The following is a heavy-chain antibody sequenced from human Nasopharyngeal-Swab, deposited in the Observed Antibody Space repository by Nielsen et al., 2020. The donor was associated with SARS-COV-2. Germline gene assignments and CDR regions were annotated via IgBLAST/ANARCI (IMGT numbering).Heavy chain of an antibody. CDR3: ARDCGSGGSCYPH. CDR1: GFTFSSYS. V-gene: IGHV3-21*01. CDR2: ISSSSSYI. J-gene: IGHJ4*02. Sequence: GESLKISCAASGFTFSSYSMNWVRQAPGKGLEWVSSISSSSSYIYYGDSVKGRFTISRDNAKNSLYLQMNSLRAEDTAVYYCARDCGSGGSCYPHWGQGTLVTVSS. D-gene: IGHD2-15*01.